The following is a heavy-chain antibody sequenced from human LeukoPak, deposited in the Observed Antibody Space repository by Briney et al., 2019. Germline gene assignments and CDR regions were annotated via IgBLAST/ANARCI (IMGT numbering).Heavy chain of an antibody. CDR3: ARGSYSGNPYFDY. CDR2: IIPILGIA. Sequence: GSSVKVSCKASGGTFSSYAISWVRQAPGQGLEWMGRIIPILGIANYAQKFQGRVTITADKSTSTAYMELSSLRSEDTAMYYCARGSYSGNPYFDYWGQGTLVTVSS. J-gene: IGHJ4*02. D-gene: IGHD4-23*01. CDR1: GGTFSSYA. V-gene: IGHV1-69*04.